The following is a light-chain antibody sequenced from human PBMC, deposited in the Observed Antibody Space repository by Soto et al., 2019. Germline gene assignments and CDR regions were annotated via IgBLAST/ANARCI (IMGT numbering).Light chain of an antibody. CDR1: QGIGNY. CDR2: AAS. Sequence: DIQMTQSPSSLSASVGDGVTISCRASQGIGNYLAWYQQNPGKAPKLLIYAASTLQSGVPSRFSGSGSGTDFTLTISSLQPEDVATYYCQKYNSAPRSFGQGTRVEIK. J-gene: IGKJ1*01. V-gene: IGKV1-27*01. CDR3: QKYNSAPRS.